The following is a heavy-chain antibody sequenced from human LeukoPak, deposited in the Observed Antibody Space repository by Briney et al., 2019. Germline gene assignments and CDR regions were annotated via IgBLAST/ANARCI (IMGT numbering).Heavy chain of an antibody. CDR1: GYTFSGYY. D-gene: IGHD2-15*01. Sequence: ASVKVSCKASGYTFSGYYVHWVRQAPGQGLEWMGWINPNSGGTNYAQKFQGRVTMTRDTSISTAYMELSRLRSDDTAVYYCARLHCSGGSCYSEGGWFDPWGQGTLVTVSS. CDR2: INPNSGGT. V-gene: IGHV1-2*02. CDR3: ARLHCSGGSCYSEGGWFDP. J-gene: IGHJ5*02.